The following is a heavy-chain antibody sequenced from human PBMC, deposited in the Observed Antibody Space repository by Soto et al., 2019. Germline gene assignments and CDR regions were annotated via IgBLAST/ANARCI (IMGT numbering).Heavy chain of an antibody. CDR3: AEPTLSGDYDILTGYSYYYGMDV. CDR2: IGGGGTDT. D-gene: IGHD3-9*01. Sequence: GGSLRLSCAASGFTFNTYAMSWVRQAPGKGLEWVSGIGGGGTDTNYADSVTGRFTISRDDSKNALYLQMNSLRAEDTAVYYCAEPTLSGDYDILTGYSYYYGMDVWGQGTTVTVSS. J-gene: IGHJ6*02. CDR1: GFTFNTYA. V-gene: IGHV3-23*01.